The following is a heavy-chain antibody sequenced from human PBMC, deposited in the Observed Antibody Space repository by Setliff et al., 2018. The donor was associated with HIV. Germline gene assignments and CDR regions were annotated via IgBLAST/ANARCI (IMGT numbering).Heavy chain of an antibody. CDR1: GFTFSSYS. V-gene: IGHV3-7*03. J-gene: IGHJ4*02. D-gene: IGHD3-16*01. CDR3: AKVPTWGSVDY. Sequence: GGSLRLSCAASGFTFSSYSMNWVRQAPGRGLEWVANIKQDGSEKYYVDSVRGRFTISRDNAKNSLYLQMNSLRAEDTALYYCAKVPTWGSVDYWGQGTLVTVSS. CDR2: IKQDGSEK.